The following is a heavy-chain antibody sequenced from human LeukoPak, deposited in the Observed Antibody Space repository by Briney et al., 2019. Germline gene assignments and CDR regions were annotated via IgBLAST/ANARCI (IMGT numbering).Heavy chain of an antibody. D-gene: IGHD6-6*01. J-gene: IGHJ3*02. Sequence: GASVKVSCKASGYTFTGYYMHWVRQAPGQGLEWMGWIYPYSGDTNYAQNFQGRVTMTRDTSISTACMELSSLKSDDTAVYYCARDRNSGSSLDIWGQGTMLTVSS. V-gene: IGHV1-2*02. CDR3: ARDRNSGSSLDI. CDR1: GYTFTGYY. CDR2: IYPYSGDT.